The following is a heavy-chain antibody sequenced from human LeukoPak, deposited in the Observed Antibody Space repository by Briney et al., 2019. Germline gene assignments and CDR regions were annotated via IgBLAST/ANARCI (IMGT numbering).Heavy chain of an antibody. CDR2: ISGSGIT. J-gene: IGHJ5*02. Sequence: SETLSLTCTVSGGSINSYWSWIRQPAGKGLEWIGRISGSGITTYNPSLKGRLSISIDTSKNQFSLKLMSVTAADTAVYYCARDSGTTGEVKFDPWGQGTLVTVSS. D-gene: IGHD3-10*01. CDR1: GGSINSY. V-gene: IGHV4-4*07. CDR3: ARDSGTTGEVKFDP.